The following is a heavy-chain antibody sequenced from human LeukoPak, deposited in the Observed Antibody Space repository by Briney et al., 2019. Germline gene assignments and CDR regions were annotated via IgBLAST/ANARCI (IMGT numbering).Heavy chain of an antibody. J-gene: IGHJ4*02. CDR1: GCTFTGYY. CDR3: ARENAGYSYGSGCDY. CDR2: INPNSGGT. D-gene: IGHD5-18*01. Sequence: ASVKVSCKASGCTFTGYYMHWVRQAPGQGLEWMGWINPNSGGTNYAQKFQGRVTMTRDTSISTAYMELSRLRSDDTAVYYCARENAGYSYGSGCDYWGQGTLVTVSS. V-gene: IGHV1-2*02.